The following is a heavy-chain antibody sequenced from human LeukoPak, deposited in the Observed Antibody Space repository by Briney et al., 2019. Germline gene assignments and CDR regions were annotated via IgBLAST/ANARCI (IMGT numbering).Heavy chain of an antibody. CDR1: GFTFSSYG. CDR2: IWYGGSNK. CDR3: ATGGYDDSSGYYASWYFDL. J-gene: IGHJ2*01. Sequence: GGSLRLSCAASGFTFSSYGMHWVRQAPGKGLEWVAVIWYGGSNKYFADSVKGRFIISRDNSKNTLYLQMNSLKAEDTAVYYCATGGYDDSSGYYASWYFDLWGRGTLVTVSS. V-gene: IGHV3-33*01. D-gene: IGHD3-22*01.